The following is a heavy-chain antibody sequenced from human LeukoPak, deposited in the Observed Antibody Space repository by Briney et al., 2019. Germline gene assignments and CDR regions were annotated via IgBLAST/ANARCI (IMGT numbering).Heavy chain of an antibody. D-gene: IGHD1-26*01. V-gene: IGHV4-38-2*02. J-gene: IGHJ5*02. CDR3: ARHSGNRRGFDP. CDR2: IYYSGST. Sequence: SETLSLTCTVSGYSISSGYYWGWIRQPPGKGLEWIGYIYYSGSTNYNPSLKSRVTISVDTSKNQFSLKLSSVTAADTAVYYCARHSGNRRGFDPWGQGTLVTVSS. CDR1: GYSISSGYY.